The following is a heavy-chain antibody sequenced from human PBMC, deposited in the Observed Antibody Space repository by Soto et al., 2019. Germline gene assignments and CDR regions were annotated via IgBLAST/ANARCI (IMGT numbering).Heavy chain of an antibody. D-gene: IGHD2-15*01. CDR3: ARDLLVVAAHGDCAMDV. CDR2: IIPIFGTA. V-gene: IGHV1-69*12. Sequence: QVQLVQSGAEVKKPGSSVKVCCKASRGTFSSYAISWVRQAPGEGLEWMGGIIPIFGTAKYAQKFQGRVTITADESTSTAYMELSILRSEDTAVYCCARDLLVVAAHGDCAMDVWGQGTTVTVSS. J-gene: IGHJ6*02. CDR1: RGTFSSYA.